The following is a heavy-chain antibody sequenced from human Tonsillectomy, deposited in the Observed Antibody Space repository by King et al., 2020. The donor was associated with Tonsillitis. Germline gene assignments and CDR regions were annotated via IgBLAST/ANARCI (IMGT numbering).Heavy chain of an antibody. Sequence: QLVQSGAEVKKPGSSVKVSCKASGGTFSSYAISWVRQAPGQGLEWMGGIIPIFGTANYAQKFQGRVTITADEFTSTAYMELSSRRSEDTAVYYCTRAGTPSFYDDGSAFTGFDYWGQGTLVTVSS. D-gene: IGHD3-22*01. CDR3: TRAGTPSFYDDGSAFTGFDY. J-gene: IGHJ4*02. V-gene: IGHV1-69*01. CDR1: GGTFSSYA. CDR2: IIPIFGTA.